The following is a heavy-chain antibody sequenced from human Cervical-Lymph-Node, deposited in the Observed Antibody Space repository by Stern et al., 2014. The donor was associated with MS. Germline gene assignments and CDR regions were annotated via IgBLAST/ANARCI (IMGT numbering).Heavy chain of an antibody. CDR1: GGFMSFKY. CDR2: IYSDGNT. Sequence: QVQLQESGPGVVKPSETVSLTCSVSGGFMSFKYWNWIRQPPGKGLEWIGYIYSDGNTNYNPSLKSRVLISLDTSTNQFSLNLTSVTAADTAVYYCARVTGRGTRQNWFDSWGQGTLVTVSS. CDR3: ARVTGRGTRQNWFDS. D-gene: IGHD1-26*01. V-gene: IGHV4-59*01. J-gene: IGHJ5*01.